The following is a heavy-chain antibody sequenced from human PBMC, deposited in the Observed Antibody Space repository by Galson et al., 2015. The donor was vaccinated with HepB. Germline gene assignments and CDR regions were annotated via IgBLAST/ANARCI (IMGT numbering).Heavy chain of an antibody. D-gene: IGHD3-10*01. CDR2: ISYDGSNK. CDR1: GFTFSSYA. Sequence: SLRLSCAASGFTFSSYAMHWVRQAPGKGLEWVAVISYDGSNKYYADSVKGRFTISRDNSKNTLYLQMNSLRAEDTAVYYCARGAVAGFGDYWGQGTLVTVSS. J-gene: IGHJ4*02. V-gene: IGHV3-30*04. CDR3: ARGAVAGFGDY.